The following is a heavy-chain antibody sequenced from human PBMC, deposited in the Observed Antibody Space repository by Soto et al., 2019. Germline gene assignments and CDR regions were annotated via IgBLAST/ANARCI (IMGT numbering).Heavy chain of an antibody. J-gene: IGHJ3*02. V-gene: IGHV3-33*01. CDR1: GFTFSNYG. D-gene: IGHD2-2*01. CDR2: IWFDGSDK. Sequence: GGSLRLSCAASGFTFSNYGMHWVRQAPGKWLEWVALIWFDGSDKYYADSVKGRFTMSRDNSKNTVYLQMNSLRAEDTAMYYCARLYCSSPSCYSVGAFEIRGQGXMVTV. CDR3: ARLYCSSPSCYSVGAFEI.